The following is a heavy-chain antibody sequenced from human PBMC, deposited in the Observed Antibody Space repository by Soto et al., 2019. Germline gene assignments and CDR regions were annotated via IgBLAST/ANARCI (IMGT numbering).Heavy chain of an antibody. J-gene: IGHJ5*02. CDR2: ISSSGSTI. Sequence: PGGSLRLSCAASGFTFSSCEMNWVRQAPGKGLEWVSYISSSGSTIYYADSVKGRFTISRDNAKNSLYLQMNSLRAEDTAVYYCARDYFSGFDPWGQGTLVTVSS. D-gene: IGHD3-10*01. V-gene: IGHV3-48*03. CDR3: ARDYFSGFDP. CDR1: GFTFSSCE.